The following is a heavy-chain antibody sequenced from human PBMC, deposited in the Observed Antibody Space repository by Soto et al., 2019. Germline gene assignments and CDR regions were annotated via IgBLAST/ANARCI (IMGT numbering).Heavy chain of an antibody. CDR1: GYTFTSYD. J-gene: IGHJ5*02. CDR3: ARGRIIVAGGFDP. D-gene: IGHD6-19*01. Sequence: QVQLVQSGAEVKKPGASVKVSCKASGYTFTSYDIIWVRQATGQGLEWMGWMNPSTGNTDSAEKFQGRVXMNRNTYISTVYMELGSLSFEDTAVYYCARGRIIVAGGFDPWGQGTLVTVSS. V-gene: IGHV1-8*01. CDR2: MNPSTGNT.